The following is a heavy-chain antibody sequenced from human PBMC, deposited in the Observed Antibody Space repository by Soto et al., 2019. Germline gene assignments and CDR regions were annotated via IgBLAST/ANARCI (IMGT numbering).Heavy chain of an antibody. CDR3: STWGHILPVFPTDFDP. CDR1: GFTFSTYW. D-gene: IGHD3-16*01. V-gene: IGHV3-74*01. J-gene: IGHJ5*02. Sequence: GGSLRLSCAASGFTFSTYWMNWVRQTPGKGLMWVSRISPDGSNRGYADSVEGRFTVSRDNAKNTLYLQMHSLRAEDTAMYYCSTWGHILPVFPTDFDPWGGGPLVPVPS. CDR2: ISPDGSNR.